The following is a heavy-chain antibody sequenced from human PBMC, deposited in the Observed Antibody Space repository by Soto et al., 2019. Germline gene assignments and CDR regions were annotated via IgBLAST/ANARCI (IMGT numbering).Heavy chain of an antibody. V-gene: IGHV3-30*18. CDR1: GFTFSSYG. Sequence: GGSLRLPCAASGFTFSSYGMHWVRQAPGKGLEWVAVISYDGSNKYYADSVKGRFTISRDKSKNTLYLQMNSLRAEDTAVYYCAKDVVVGSTTGLGDYYYYYGMDVWGQGTTVTVSS. CDR3: AKDVVVGSTTGLGDYYYYYGMDV. D-gene: IGHD1-26*01. J-gene: IGHJ6*02. CDR2: ISYDGSNK.